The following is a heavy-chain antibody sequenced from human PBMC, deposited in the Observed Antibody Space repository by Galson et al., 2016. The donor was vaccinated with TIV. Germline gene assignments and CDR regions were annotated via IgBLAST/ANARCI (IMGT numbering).Heavy chain of an antibody. CDR1: AYSFIDYY. D-gene: IGHD3-10*01. J-gene: IGHJ5*02. V-gene: IGHV1-2*06. Sequence: SVKVSCKASAYSFIDYYMHWVRQAPGQGLEWMGRINPNSGATNYAQKFQGRVTITAGESTDTAYVELNSLTSEDTAVYYCARAPNYYDNWFDPWGQGTLVTVSS. CDR3: ARAPNYYDNWFDP. CDR2: INPNSGAT.